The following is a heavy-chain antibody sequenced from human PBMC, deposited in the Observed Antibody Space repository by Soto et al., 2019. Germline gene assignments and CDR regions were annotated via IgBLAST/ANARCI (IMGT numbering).Heavy chain of an antibody. CDR2: ISGYNGNS. CDR3: AREDIQDIVVVVVAPEGLGY. D-gene: IGHD2-15*01. J-gene: IGHJ4*02. CDR1: GYTFTSYG. V-gene: IGHV1-18*01. Sequence: QVQLVQSGAAVKKPGASVKVSCKASGYTFTSYGISWVRQAPGQGLEWMGRISGYNGNSNYAQNLQGRVTMTTDTSTSTAYMELRSLRSDDTALYYCAREDIQDIVVVVVAPEGLGYWGQGTLVTVSS.